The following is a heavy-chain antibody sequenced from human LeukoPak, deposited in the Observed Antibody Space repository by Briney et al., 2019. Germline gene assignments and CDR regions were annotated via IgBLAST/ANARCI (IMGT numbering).Heavy chain of an antibody. CDR2: ISYDGANK. D-gene: IGHD2/OR15-2a*01. Sequence: TGGSLRLSCAASGFPLTSYGVHWVRQAPGKGLEWVAVISYDGANKFYADSVKGRFTISRDTSKNTLYLQMDSLRAEDTAVYYCAKDYQIVKVTTYFFDYWGQGVLVTVSS. CDR1: GFPLTSYG. V-gene: IGHV3-30*18. J-gene: IGHJ4*02. CDR3: AKDYQIVKVTTYFFDY.